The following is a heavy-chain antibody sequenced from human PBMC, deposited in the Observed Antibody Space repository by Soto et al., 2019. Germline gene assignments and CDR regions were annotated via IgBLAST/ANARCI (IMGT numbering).Heavy chain of an antibody. CDR2: IDPSDSYT. D-gene: IGHD4-17*01. Sequence: EVQLVQSGAEVKKPGESLRISCKGSGYSFTSYWISWVRQMPGKGLEWMGRIDPSDSYTNYSPSFQGHVTISADKSIRTPYLQCSSLNASDTAMYYCAIASTTVTTGLYWYFDLWGRGTLVTVSS. CDR1: GYSFTSYW. CDR3: AIASTTVTTGLYWYFDL. V-gene: IGHV5-10-1*03. J-gene: IGHJ2*01.